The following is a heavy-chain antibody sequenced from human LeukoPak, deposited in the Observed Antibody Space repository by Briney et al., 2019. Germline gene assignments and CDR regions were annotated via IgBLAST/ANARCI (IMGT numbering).Heavy chain of an antibody. CDR1: GFTFSSYA. Sequence: QAGGSLRLSCAASGFTFSSYAMSWVRQAPGKGLEWASAISGSGGSTYYADSVKGRFTISRDNSKNTLYLQMNSLRAEDTAVYYCAKDPLDYGDNWFDPWGQGTLVTVSS. CDR3: AKDPLDYGDNWFDP. V-gene: IGHV3-23*01. CDR2: ISGSGGST. J-gene: IGHJ5*02. D-gene: IGHD4-17*01.